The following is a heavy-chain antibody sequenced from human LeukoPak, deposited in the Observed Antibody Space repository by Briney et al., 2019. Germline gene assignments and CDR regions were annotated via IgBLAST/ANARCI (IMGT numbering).Heavy chain of an antibody. CDR2: IRSSRST. CDR1: GGSISINY. D-gene: IGHD3-16*01. V-gene: IGHV4-59*01. CDR3: ARDVTPATL. J-gene: IGHJ4*02. Sequence: SETLSLTRTVSGGSISINYWSWIRQPPGKGLEWIGYIRSSRSTNYNPSLKSRVTISMDTSKKQFSLQLSSVTAADTAVYYCARDVTPATLWGQGTLVTVSS.